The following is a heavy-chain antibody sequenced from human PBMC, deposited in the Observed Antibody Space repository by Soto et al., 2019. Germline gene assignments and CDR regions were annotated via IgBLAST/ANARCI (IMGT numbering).Heavy chain of an antibody. CDR3: ARDVGLATTNDFDY. CDR2: ISSSSSYI. D-gene: IGHD5-12*01. J-gene: IGHJ4*02. CDR1: GFTFSSYS. Sequence: EVQLVESGGGLVKPGGSLRLSCAASGFTFSSYSMNWVHQAPGKGLEWVSSISSSSSYIYYADSVKGRFTISRDNAKNSLYLQMNSLRAEDTAVYYCARDVGLATTNDFDYWGQGTLVTVSS. V-gene: IGHV3-21*01.